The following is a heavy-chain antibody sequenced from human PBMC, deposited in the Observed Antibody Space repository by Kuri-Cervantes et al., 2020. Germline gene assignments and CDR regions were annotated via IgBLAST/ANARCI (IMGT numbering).Heavy chain of an antibody. J-gene: IGHJ6*03. CDR3: ARGRRSMVRGRNYYYMDV. CDR1: GGSFSGYY. V-gene: IGHV4-34*01. CDR2: INHSGST. Sequence: SETLSLTCAVYGGSFSGYYWSWIRQPPGKGLEWIGEINHSGSTNYNPSLKSRVTISVVTSKNQFSLKLSSVTAADTAVYYCARGRRSMVRGRNYYYMDVWGKGTTVTVSS. D-gene: IGHD3-10*01.